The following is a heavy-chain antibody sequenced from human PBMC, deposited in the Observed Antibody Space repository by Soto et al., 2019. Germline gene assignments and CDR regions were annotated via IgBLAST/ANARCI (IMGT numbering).Heavy chain of an antibody. CDR1: GFAFNKFG. Sequence: QVQLVESGGGVGQPGTSLRLSCEASGFAFNKFGMHWVRQAPGKGLEWVAFISYDGSYQYYADSVQGRLTITRDNSVNTMNMQLNSLRREDTAVYYCAKGGEVGGILGDHWGQGTLVTVSS. V-gene: IGHV3-30*18. CDR2: ISYDGSYQ. D-gene: IGHD1-26*01. J-gene: IGHJ4*02. CDR3: AKGGEVGGILGDH.